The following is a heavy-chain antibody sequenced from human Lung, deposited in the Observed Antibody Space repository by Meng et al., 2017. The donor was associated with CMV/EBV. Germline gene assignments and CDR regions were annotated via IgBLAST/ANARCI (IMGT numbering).Heavy chain of an antibody. CDR3: ARALDTAMVTFDY. J-gene: IGHJ4*02. CDR1: GGSISSGDYY. CDR2: IYYSGST. D-gene: IGHD5-18*01. V-gene: IGHV4-30-4*08. Sequence: QALLQESGPAVVKPSQTLSLTCTVSGGSISSGDYYWSWIRQPPGKGLEWIGYIYYSGSTYYNPSLKSRVTISVDTSKNQFSLKLSSVTAADTAVYYCARALDTAMVTFDYWGQGTLVTVSS.